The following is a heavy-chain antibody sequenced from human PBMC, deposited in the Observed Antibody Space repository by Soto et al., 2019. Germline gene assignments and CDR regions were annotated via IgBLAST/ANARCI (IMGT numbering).Heavy chain of an antibody. CDR1: GFSFSSYG. V-gene: IGHV3-30*18. D-gene: IGHD1-26*01. Sequence: GGSLRLSCAASGFSFSSYGMHWFGQAPGKGLEWVAVISYDGSNKYYADSVKGRFTISRDNSKNTLYLQMNSLRAEDTAVYYCAKDLAPWGGVGATRYYYYGMDVWGQGTTVTVSS. CDR2: ISYDGSNK. J-gene: IGHJ6*01. CDR3: AKDLAPWGGVGATRYYYYGMDV.